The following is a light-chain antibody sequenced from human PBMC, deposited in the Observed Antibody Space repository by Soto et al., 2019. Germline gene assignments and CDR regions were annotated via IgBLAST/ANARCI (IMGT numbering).Light chain of an antibody. CDR2: KAS. CDR1: QTVLHSSNNKDY. CDR3: QQYNSSSWT. J-gene: IGKJ1*01. V-gene: IGKV4-1*01. Sequence: DIVMTQSPDSLAASLGERATINCKSSQTVLHSSNNKDYLTWYQQKPGKAPKILIYKASSLESGVRSRFSGSGSGIECTRAISSLQPDDVATYYCQQYNSSSWTFGQGTKVDIK.